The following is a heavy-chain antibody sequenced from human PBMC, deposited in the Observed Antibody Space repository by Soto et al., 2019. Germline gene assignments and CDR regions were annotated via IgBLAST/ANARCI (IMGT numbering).Heavy chain of an antibody. V-gene: IGHV4-39*01. CDR1: GGSISSSSYY. D-gene: IGHD1-7*01. Sequence: QLQLQESGPGLVKPSETLSLTCTVSGGSISSSSYYWGWIRQPPGKGLEWIGSIYYSGSTYYNPSLKGRVTISVDTSKNQFSLKLSSVTAADTAVYYCARRSISRTGTSYYFDYWGQGTLVTVSS. CDR2: IYYSGST. CDR3: ARRSISRTGTSYYFDY. J-gene: IGHJ4*02.